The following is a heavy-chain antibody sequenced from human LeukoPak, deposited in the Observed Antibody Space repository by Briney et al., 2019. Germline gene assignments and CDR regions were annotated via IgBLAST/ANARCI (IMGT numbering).Heavy chain of an antibody. CDR2: LSNSAGTT. V-gene: IGHV3-23*01. CDR3: AKSLDGDTKGY. J-gene: IGHJ4*02. Sequence: PGESLRLSCAASGFKITTYAMTWVRQAPGKGLEWVSTLSNSAGTTYYAASVRGRFTISRDNSRNTLYLQMSSLRAEDTAVYYCAKSLDGDTKGYWGQGTQVTASS. CDR1: GFKITTYA. D-gene: IGHD4-17*01.